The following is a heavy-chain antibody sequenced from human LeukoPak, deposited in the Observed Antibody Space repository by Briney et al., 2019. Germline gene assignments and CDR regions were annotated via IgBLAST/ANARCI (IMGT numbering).Heavy chain of an antibody. CDR1: GFTFDDYA. Sequence: HPGRSLRLSCAASGFTFDDYAMHWVRQAPGKGLEWVSGISWNSGSIGYADSVKGRFTISRDNAKNSLYLQMNSLRAEDTAVYYCARGSTGTTYFDYWGQGTLVTVSS. J-gene: IGHJ4*02. D-gene: IGHD1-7*01. V-gene: IGHV3-9*01. CDR3: ARGSTGTTYFDY. CDR2: ISWNSGSI.